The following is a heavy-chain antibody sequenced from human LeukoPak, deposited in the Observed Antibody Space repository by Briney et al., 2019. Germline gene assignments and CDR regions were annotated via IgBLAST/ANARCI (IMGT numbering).Heavy chain of an antibody. Sequence: PSHTPSPTRTHTTPTTKNHHRSCTPHPPGKGLERIGQIYTSGTTNYNPSLRSRVTMSVDTSKNQFSLKLSSVTAADTAVYYCVRDRRYYDSSGYQRFDYWGQGMLVTVSS. D-gene: IGHD3-22*01. V-gene: IGHV4-4*07. CDR1: TPTTKNHH. J-gene: IGHJ4*02. CDR2: IYTSGTT. CDR3: VRDRRYYDSSGYQRFDY.